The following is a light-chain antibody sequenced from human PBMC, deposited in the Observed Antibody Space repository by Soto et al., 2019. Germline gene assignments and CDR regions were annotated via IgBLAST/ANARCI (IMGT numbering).Light chain of an antibody. CDR2: GAS. Sequence: EIVLTQSPGTLSLSPGERATLSCRASQSVSSNLAWYQQKPGQAPRLLIYGASRRATGTPDRFSGSGSGTDFTLTISRLEAEDFAVYYCQQYGSSPLTFGGGTKVEIK. J-gene: IGKJ4*01. CDR1: QSVSSN. CDR3: QQYGSSPLT. V-gene: IGKV3-20*01.